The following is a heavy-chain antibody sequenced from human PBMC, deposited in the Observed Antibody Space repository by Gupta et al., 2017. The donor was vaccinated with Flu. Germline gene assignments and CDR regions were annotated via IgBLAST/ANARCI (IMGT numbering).Heavy chain of an antibody. J-gene: IGHJ3*01. V-gene: IGHV3-30*18. D-gene: IGHD6-13*01. Sequence: RQAPGKGLDYVAGLSYDGSNEYSANSVRGRFTVSRDNSKNTLYLQMSNLRPEDTALYYCVKGGRWEVRVAAGIDSFDLWGQATMVTVSS. CDR3: VKGGRWEVRVAAGIDSFDL. CDR2: LSYDGSNE.